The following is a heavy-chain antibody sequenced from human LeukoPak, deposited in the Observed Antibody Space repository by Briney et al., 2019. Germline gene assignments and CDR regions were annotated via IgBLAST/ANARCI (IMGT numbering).Heavy chain of an antibody. V-gene: IGHV4-34*01. CDR3: AGHHPRNTVDF. Sequence: PSETLSLTCAVYGGSFSGYYWSWIRQPPGKGLEWIGEINHSGSTNYNPSLKSRVTISLDTTKNQFSLKLSSVTAADTAVYYCAGHHPRNTVDFWGQGTLVTVSS. J-gene: IGHJ4*02. D-gene: IGHD2-8*02. CDR2: INHSGST. CDR1: GGSFSGYY.